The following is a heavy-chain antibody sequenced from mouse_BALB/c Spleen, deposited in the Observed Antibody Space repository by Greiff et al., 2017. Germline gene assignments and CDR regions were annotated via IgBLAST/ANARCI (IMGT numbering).Heavy chain of an antibody. Sequence: QVQLKQSGAELARPGASVKLSCKASGYTFTSYWMQWVKQRPGQGLEWIGAIYPGDGDTRYTQKFKGKATLTADKSSSTAYMQLSSLASEDSAVYYCAREGVYGYFDYWGQGTTLTVSS. V-gene: IGHV1-87*01. J-gene: IGHJ2*01. CDR2: IYPGDGDT. CDR3: AREGVYGYFDY. CDR1: GYTFTSYW. D-gene: IGHD1-1*01.